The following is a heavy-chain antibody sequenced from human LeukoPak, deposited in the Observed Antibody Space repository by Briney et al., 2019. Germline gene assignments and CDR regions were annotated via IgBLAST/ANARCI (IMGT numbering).Heavy chain of an antibody. J-gene: IGHJ2*01. D-gene: IGHD1-26*01. CDR1: GGSISRSSYW. CDR2: IYYGGTT. V-gene: IGHV4-39*07. CDR3: AREFDGSYRSYWYFDL. Sequence: SETLPLTCTVSGGSISRSSYWWDWIRQPPGKGLDWIGSIYYGGTTYYSPSLKSRVTISVDTSKNQFSLKLSSVTAADTAVYYCAREFDGSYRSYWYFDLWGRGTLVTVSS.